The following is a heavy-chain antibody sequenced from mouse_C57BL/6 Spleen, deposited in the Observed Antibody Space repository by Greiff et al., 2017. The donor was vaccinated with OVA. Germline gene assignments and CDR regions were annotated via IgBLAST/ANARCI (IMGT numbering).Heavy chain of an antibody. Sequence: EVQLQQSGAELVRPGASVKLSCTASGFKIKDDYMNWVKQRPEQGLEWIGWIDPENGDTEYASPFQGKATITADTSSTTAYLQLSSLTSADTAVYYCTAGGLLQYWGQGTTLTVSS. D-gene: IGHD2-3*01. CDR1: GFKIKDDY. CDR2: IDPENGDT. CDR3: TAGGLLQY. J-gene: IGHJ2*01. V-gene: IGHV14-4*01.